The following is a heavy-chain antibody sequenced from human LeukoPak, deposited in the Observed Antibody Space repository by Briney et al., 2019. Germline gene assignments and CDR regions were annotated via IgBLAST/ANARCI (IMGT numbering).Heavy chain of an antibody. D-gene: IGHD2-2*01. CDR1: GYTFTGYY. V-gene: IGHV1-2*02. CDR2: INPNSGGT. CDR3: ARGYCSSTSCPEMRA. Sequence: ASVKVSCKASGYTFTGYYMHWVRQAPGQGLEWMGWINPNSGGTNYAQKFQGRVTMTRDTSISTAYMELSRLRSDDTAVYYCARGYCSSTSCPEMRAWGQGTLVTVSS. J-gene: IGHJ5*02.